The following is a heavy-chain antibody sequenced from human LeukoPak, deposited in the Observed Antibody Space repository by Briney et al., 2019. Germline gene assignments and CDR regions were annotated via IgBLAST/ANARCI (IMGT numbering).Heavy chain of an antibody. CDR3: ALFDYFDY. J-gene: IGHJ4*02. Sequence: ASVKVSCKASGYTFTSYYMHWVRQAPGQGLEWMGIINPSGGSTIYAQKFQGRVTMTEDTSTDTAYMELSSLRSEDTAVYYCALFDYFDYWGQGTLVTVSS. V-gene: IGHV1-46*01. CDR1: GYTFTSYY. D-gene: IGHD2-21*01. CDR2: INPSGGST.